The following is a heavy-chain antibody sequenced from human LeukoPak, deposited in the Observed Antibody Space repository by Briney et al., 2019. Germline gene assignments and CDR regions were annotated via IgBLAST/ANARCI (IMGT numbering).Heavy chain of an antibody. J-gene: IGHJ4*02. CDR1: GGSISRYY. Sequence: SETLSLTCTVSGGSISRYYWSWIRQPPGKGLEWIGYIYSSGSTNYNPSLKSRVTISVDTSKNQFSLQLNSVTATDTAVYYCARHLVVGDTAFDSWAREPWSPSPQ. D-gene: IGHD2-15*01. CDR3: ARHLVVGDTAFDS. V-gene: IGHV4-59*08. CDR2: IYSSGST.